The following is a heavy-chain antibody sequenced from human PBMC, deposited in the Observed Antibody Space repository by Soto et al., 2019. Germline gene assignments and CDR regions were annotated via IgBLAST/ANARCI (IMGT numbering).Heavy chain of an antibody. D-gene: IGHD2-2*02. CDR2: INHSGST. CDR3: ARGDIVVVPAAISPNYFDY. V-gene: IGHV4-34*01. J-gene: IGHJ4*02. Sequence: SETLSLTCAVYGGSFSGYYWSWIRQPPGKGLEWIGEINHSGSTNYNPSLKSRVTISVDTSKNQFSLKLSSVTAADTAVYYCARGDIVVVPAAISPNYFDYWGQGTLVTVSS. CDR1: GGSFSGYY.